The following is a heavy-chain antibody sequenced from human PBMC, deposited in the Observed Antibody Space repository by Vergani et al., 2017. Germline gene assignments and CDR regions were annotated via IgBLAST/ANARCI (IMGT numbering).Heavy chain of an antibody. CDR2: IYYSGST. J-gene: IGHJ4*02. CDR3: ARQVLAIVGATHHPYYFDY. CDR1: GGSISSSSYY. V-gene: IGHV4-39*01. Sequence: QLQLQESGPGLVKPSETLSLTCTVSGGSISSSSYYWGWIRQPPGKGLEWIGNIYYSGSTYYNPSLKSRVTISVDTSKNQFSLKLSSVTAADTAVYYCARQVLAIVGATHHPYYFDYWGQGTLVTVSS. D-gene: IGHD1-26*01.